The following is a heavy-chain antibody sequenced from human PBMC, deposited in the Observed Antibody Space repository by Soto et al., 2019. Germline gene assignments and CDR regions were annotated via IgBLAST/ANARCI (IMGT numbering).Heavy chain of an antibody. Sequence: ASVNVSCKASGYTFTSYYMHWVRQAPGQGLEWMGIINPSGGSTSYAQKFQGRVTMTRDTSTSTVYMELSSLRSEDTAVYYCARTGPYYDFWSGTLGYYYGMDVWGQGTTGTVSS. CDR1: GYTFTSYY. CDR3: ARTGPYYDFWSGTLGYYYGMDV. D-gene: IGHD3-3*01. CDR2: INPSGGST. V-gene: IGHV1-46*01. J-gene: IGHJ6*02.